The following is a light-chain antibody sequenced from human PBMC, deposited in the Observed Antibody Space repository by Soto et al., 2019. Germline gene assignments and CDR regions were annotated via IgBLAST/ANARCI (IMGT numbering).Light chain of an antibody. Sequence: QAVVTQPPSASGTPGQRVTLSCSGSSSNIGSNYVYWYQQLPGTAPKLLIYRNNERPSRVPDRFSGSKSGTSASLAIRGLRSGDEADYYCAAWDDSLSGYVFGGGTKVTVL. J-gene: IGLJ3*02. V-gene: IGLV1-47*01. CDR3: AAWDDSLSGYV. CDR1: SSNIGSNY. CDR2: RNN.